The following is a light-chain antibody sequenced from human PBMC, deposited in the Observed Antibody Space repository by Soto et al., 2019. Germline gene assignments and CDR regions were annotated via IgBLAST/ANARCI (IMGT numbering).Light chain of an antibody. CDR1: RDIDKF. Sequence: DIQMTQSPASLSASVGDRVTITCQASRDIDKFLNWYQQKPGKAPKLLIDDASNLATGVPSRFSGSGSGTNFNFTISRLQAEDVATYYCQQYDDLPITFGQGTRLQIK. CDR3: QQYDDLPIT. V-gene: IGKV1-33*01. CDR2: DAS. J-gene: IGKJ5*01.